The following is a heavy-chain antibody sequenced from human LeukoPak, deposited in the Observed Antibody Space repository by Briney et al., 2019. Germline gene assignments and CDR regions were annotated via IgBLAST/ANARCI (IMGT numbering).Heavy chain of an antibody. CDR1: GYTFTGYY. Sequence: ASVKVSCKASGYTFTGYYMHWVRQAPGQGFEWMGRINPNSGGTNYAQKFQGRVTMTRDTSISTAYMELSRLRSDDTAVYYCARDGSFGYSYGSDYWGQGTLVTVSS. CDR3: ARDGSFGYSYGSDY. D-gene: IGHD5-18*01. J-gene: IGHJ4*02. CDR2: INPNSGGT. V-gene: IGHV1-2*06.